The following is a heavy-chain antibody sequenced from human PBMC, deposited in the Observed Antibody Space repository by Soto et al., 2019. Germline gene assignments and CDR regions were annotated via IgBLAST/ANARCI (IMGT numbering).Heavy chain of an antibody. CDR2: ISAYNGNT. Sequence: ASVKVSCKASGYTFTSYGISWVRQAPGQGLEWMGWISAYNGNTNYAQKLQGRVTMTTDTSTSTAYMELRSLRSDDTAVYYCAKAKWLRLLTYLDYWGQGTLVTVSS. D-gene: IGHD5-12*01. V-gene: IGHV1-18*01. J-gene: IGHJ4*02. CDR1: GYTFTSYG. CDR3: AKAKWLRLLTYLDY.